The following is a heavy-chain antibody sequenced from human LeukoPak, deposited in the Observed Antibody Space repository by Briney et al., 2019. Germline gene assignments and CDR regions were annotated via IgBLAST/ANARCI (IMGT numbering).Heavy chain of an antibody. CDR2: IYYSGST. J-gene: IGHJ3*02. V-gene: IGHV4-59*01. D-gene: IGHD3-10*01. Sequence: AETLSLTCTVSGGSISSYYCSWIRQPPGKGLECIGYIYYSGSTNYNPSLKSRVTISVDTSKNQFSLKLSSVTAADTAVYYCARDRGWSLSGHAFDIWGQGTMVTVSS. CDR1: GGSISSYY. CDR3: ARDRGWSLSGHAFDI.